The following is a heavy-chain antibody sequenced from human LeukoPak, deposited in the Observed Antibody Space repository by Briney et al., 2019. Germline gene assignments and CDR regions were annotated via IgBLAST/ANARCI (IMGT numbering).Heavy chain of an antibody. CDR2: IYSGGSS. Sequence: GGSLRLSCAASGFTVSSNYMSWVRQAPGKGLEWVSVIYSGGSSYYADSVKGRFAISRDNSTNTLYLQMNSLRAEDTAVYYCVRESITAPVVFDFWGQGTMVTVSP. CDR3: VRESITAPVVFDF. V-gene: IGHV3-66*01. J-gene: IGHJ3*01. CDR1: GFTVSSNY. D-gene: IGHD6-6*01.